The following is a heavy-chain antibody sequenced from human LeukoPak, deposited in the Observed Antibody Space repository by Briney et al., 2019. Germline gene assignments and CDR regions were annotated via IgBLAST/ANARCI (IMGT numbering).Heavy chain of an antibody. V-gene: IGHV3-30*03. CDR1: GFTFRSYG. Sequence: GGSLRLSCAASGFTFRSYGMHWVRQAPGKGLEWVALISSDGIDKYYAESVEGRFTISKDNSKNTLYLQMNSLRAEDTAVYYCARDRGSNDPIDYWGQGTLVTVSS. CDR3: ARDRGSNDPIDY. J-gene: IGHJ4*02. CDR2: ISSDGIDK. D-gene: IGHD2-15*01.